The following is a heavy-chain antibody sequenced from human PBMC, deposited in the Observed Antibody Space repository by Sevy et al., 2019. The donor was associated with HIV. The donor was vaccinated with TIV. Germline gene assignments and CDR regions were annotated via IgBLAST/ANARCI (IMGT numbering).Heavy chain of an antibody. CDR3: ARGSYCSSTSCPAYYYYYMDV. CDR1: GYTFTSYG. V-gene: IGHV1-18*01. CDR2: LSAYHGNT. Sequence: ASVKVSCKASGYTFTSYGISWVRQAPGQGLELMGWLSAYHGNTNYAQKLQGRVTMTTDTSTSTAYMELRSLRSDDTAVYYCARGSYCSSTSCPAYYYYYMDVWGKWTTVTVSS. J-gene: IGHJ6*03. D-gene: IGHD2-2*01.